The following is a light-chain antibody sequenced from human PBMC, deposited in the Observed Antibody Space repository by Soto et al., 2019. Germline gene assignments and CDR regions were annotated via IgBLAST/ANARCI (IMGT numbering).Light chain of an antibody. V-gene: IGLV2-14*03. CDR2: GVS. J-gene: IGLJ2*01. CDR3: SSYTSSHNQV. Sequence: QSVLTQPASVSGSPGQSITISCTGTGSDVGRYDSVSWYQQHPGKAPKLLLYGVSNRPSEVSVRFSGSKSGNTASLTISGHQAEDEADYYCSSYTSSHNQVFGGGTKVTVL. CDR1: GSDVGRYDS.